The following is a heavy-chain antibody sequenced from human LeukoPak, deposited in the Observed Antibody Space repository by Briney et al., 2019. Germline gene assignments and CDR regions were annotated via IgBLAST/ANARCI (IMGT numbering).Heavy chain of an antibody. CDR3: ARGLKSGYPYYYYGMDV. D-gene: IGHD3-9*01. CDR1: GYTFTSYD. CDR2: MNPNSGNT. Sequence: ASVKVSCEASGYTFTSYDINWVRQATGQGLEWMGWMNPNSGNTGYAQKFQGRVTMTRNTSISTAYMELSSLRSEDTAVYYCARGLKSGYPYYYYGMDVWGQGTTVTVSS. J-gene: IGHJ6*02. V-gene: IGHV1-8*01.